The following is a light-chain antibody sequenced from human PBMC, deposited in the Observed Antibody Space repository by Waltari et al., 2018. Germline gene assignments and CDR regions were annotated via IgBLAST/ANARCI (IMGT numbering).Light chain of an antibody. CDR1: QSVSSN. CDR2: GAS. J-gene: IGKJ1*01. Sequence: EIVMTQSPATLSVSPGERATLSCRASQSVSSNLAWYQPKPGQAPRLLIYGASTRAPGIPARFSGSGSGTEFTLTISSLQSEDFAVYYCQQYNNWPSTFGQGTKVEIK. V-gene: IGKV3-15*01. CDR3: QQYNNWPST.